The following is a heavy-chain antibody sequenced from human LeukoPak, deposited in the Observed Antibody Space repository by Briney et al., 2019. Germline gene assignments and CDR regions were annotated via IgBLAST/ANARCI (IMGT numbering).Heavy chain of an antibody. J-gene: IGHJ4*02. CDR1: GFTFSSYG. Sequence: GGSLRLSCAASGFTFSSYGMHWVRQAPGKGLEWVSGISWNSGSIGYADSVKGRFTISRDNAKNSLYLQMNSLRAEDTALYYCAKDAHLDGYNSVTFDYWGQGTLVTVSS. CDR3: AKDAHLDGYNSVTFDY. D-gene: IGHD5-24*01. V-gene: IGHV3-9*01. CDR2: ISWNSGSI.